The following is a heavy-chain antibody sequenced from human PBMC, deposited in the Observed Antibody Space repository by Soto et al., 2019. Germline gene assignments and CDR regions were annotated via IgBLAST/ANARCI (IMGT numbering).Heavy chain of an antibody. CDR1: GYTFTSYG. CDR2: INPGNGNT. Sequence: ASVKVSCKASGYTFTSYGINWVRRAPGRGLEWMGWINPGNGNTKYSQQFQGRVIIDRDTSASTAYMELSSLGSEDTAVYYCARGGYFDSSNYLAYWGLGTLVTVS. CDR3: ARGGYFDSSNYLAY. D-gene: IGHD3-22*01. J-gene: IGHJ4*02. V-gene: IGHV1-3*01.